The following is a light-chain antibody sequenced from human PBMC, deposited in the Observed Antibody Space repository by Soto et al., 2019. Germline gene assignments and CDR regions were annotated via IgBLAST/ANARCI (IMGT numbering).Light chain of an antibody. V-gene: IGLV2-14*01. CDR1: SSDVGGYNY. CDR3: SPYTSSSTPLYV. J-gene: IGLJ1*01. Sequence: QYALTQPASVSGSPGQSITISCTGTSSDVGGYNYVSWYQQHPGKAPKLMIYDVSNRPSGVSNRFSGSKSGNTASLTISGLQAEDEADYYCSPYTSSSTPLYVFGTG. CDR2: DVS.